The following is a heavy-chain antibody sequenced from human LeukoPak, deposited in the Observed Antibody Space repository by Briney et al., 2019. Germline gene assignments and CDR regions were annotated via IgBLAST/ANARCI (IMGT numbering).Heavy chain of an antibody. D-gene: IGHD1-26*01. CDR1: GFTFSSYS. CDR3: ARDWGAPGYYYGMDV. J-gene: IGHJ6*02. Sequence: GGSLRLSCAASGFTFSSYSMNWVRQAPGKGLEWVSSISSSSSYIYYADSVKGRFTISRDNAKNSLYLQMNSLRAEDTAVYYCARDWGAPGYYYGMDVWGQGTTVTVSS. V-gene: IGHV3-21*01. CDR2: ISSSSSYI.